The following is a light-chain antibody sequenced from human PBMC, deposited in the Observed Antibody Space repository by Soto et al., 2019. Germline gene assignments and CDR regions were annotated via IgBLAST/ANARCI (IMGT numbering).Light chain of an antibody. V-gene: IGKV3-15*01. CDR3: QQYNNWPPLT. CDR1: ESVSSN. J-gene: IGKJ4*01. Sequence: EIVMTQSPATLSVSPGERATLSCRASESVSSNLAWYQQKPGQAPRLLIYSASTRATGIPVRFSGSGSGTEFTLTISSLQSEDFAVYYCQQYNNWPPLTFGGGTQVEIK. CDR2: SAS.